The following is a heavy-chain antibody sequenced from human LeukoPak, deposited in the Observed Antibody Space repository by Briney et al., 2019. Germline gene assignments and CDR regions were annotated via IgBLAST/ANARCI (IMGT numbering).Heavy chain of an antibody. Sequence: PGGSLRLSCAVSGFTFNTYAMHRVRQAPGKGLVWVSRISPDGRTTAYADAVKGRFTISRDNSRNTVYLQMNSLRGEDTAVYYCARDAERGFDYSNSLKYWGQGTLVTVSS. J-gene: IGHJ4*02. CDR1: GFTFNTYA. V-gene: IGHV3-74*01. CDR3: ARDAERGFDYSNSLKY. CDR2: ISPDGRTT. D-gene: IGHD4-11*01.